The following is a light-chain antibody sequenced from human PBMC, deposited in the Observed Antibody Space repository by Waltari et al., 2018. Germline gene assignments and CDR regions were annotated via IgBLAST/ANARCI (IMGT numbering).Light chain of an antibody. J-gene: IGKJ2*01. CDR1: QSRVYSDGNIH. V-gene: IGKV2-30*01. CDR3: MQATHGPYT. Sequence: DVVMTQSPLSLPVTLGQPASISCRSSQSRVYSDGNIHLNWLQQRPGQSPRRLIYKVSDRDSGVPDRFSGSGSGTEFTLKISRVEAEDVGVYYCMQATHGPYTFGQGTKLEIK. CDR2: KVS.